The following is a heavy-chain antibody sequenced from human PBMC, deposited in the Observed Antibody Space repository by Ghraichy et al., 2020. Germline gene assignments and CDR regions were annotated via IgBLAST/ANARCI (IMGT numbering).Heavy chain of an antibody. D-gene: IGHD3-9*01. V-gene: IGHV1-69*02. CDR1: GGTFSNYN. J-gene: IGHJ4*02. CDR3: ARNILTGYYEY. CDR2: IIPTLGLV. Sequence: SVKVSCKAYGGTFSNYNIIWVRQAPGEGLEWMGRIIPTLGLVNYAKKFQGRVTITADKDTSTAYMEVTSLTSDDTAVYYCARNILTGYYEYWGQRTLVTVSS.